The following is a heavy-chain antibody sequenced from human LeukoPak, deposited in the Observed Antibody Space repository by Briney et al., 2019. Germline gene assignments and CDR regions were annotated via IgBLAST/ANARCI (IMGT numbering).Heavy chain of an antibody. Sequence: GGSLRLSCAASGFTFSSYAMSWVRQAPGKGLAWVSAISSSGDVTKYADSAKSRFTISRDNSKNTVYLQMNSLRAEDTAVYYSAKGGVYSGYAFDPWGQGTLVTVSS. CDR3: AKGGVYSGYAFDP. V-gene: IGHV3-23*01. D-gene: IGHD5-12*01. CDR1: GFTFSSYA. J-gene: IGHJ5*02. CDR2: ISSSGDVT.